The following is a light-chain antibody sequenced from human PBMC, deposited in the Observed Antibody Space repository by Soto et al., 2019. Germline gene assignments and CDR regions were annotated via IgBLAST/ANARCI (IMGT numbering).Light chain of an antibody. CDR2: EVS. CDR1: SSDVGAYNY. CDR3: SSHAGSNNYV. Sequence: QSVLTQPPSASGSPGQSVTISCTGTSSDVGAYNYVSWYQQHPGKAPKLMIYEVSKRPSGVPDRFSGSKSGNTASLTVSGLQAEDEAVYYCSSHAGSNNYVFGTGTKVTVL. J-gene: IGLJ1*01. V-gene: IGLV2-8*01.